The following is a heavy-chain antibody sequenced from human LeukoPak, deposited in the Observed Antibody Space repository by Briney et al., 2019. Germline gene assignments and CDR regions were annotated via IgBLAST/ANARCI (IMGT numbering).Heavy chain of an antibody. Sequence: ASVKVSCTASGYTFTSYGISWVRQAPGQGLEWMGWISAYNGNTNYAQKLQGRVTMTTDTSTTTAYMELRSLRSDDTALYYCAREVYGNWFDPWGQGTLVTVSS. CDR3: AREVYGNWFDP. D-gene: IGHD3-10*01. CDR2: ISAYNGNT. J-gene: IGHJ5*02. V-gene: IGHV1-18*01. CDR1: GYTFTSYG.